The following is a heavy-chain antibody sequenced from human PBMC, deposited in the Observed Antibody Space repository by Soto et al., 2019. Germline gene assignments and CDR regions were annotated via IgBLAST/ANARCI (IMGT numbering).Heavy chain of an antibody. Sequence: SKNLALASEVYGDSLDSTAILCAWLRQNTGRGLEFLGRVYYSGGTYYNPSLKSRVTVSVDTSKNQVSLRVRSVTVAETAMYFCVRVVRPPPRSTLFPSWG. J-gene: IGHJ5*01. D-gene: IGHD2-15*01. CDR2: VYYSGGT. CDR1: GDSLDSTAIL. V-gene: IGHV4-39*01. CDR3: VRVVRPPPRSTLFPS.